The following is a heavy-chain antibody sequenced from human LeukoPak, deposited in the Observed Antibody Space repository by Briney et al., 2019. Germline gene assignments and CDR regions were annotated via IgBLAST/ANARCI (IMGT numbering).Heavy chain of an antibody. J-gene: IGHJ4*02. Sequence: RTSETLSLTCVVSGGSISSTSYYWGWIRQPPGKGLEWIGSIYYSGSTYYSPSLKSRVTISVDTSKNQFSLKLSSVTAADTAVYYCARDKGGSSGYDYWGQGTLVTVSS. CDR3: ARDKGGSSGYDY. CDR1: GGSISSTSYY. D-gene: IGHD6-19*01. V-gene: IGHV4-39*07. CDR2: IYYSGST.